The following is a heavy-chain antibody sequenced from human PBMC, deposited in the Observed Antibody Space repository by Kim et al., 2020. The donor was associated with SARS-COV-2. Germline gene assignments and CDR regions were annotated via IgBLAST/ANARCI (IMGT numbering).Heavy chain of an antibody. CDR3: ARDHSGGPYFDY. V-gene: IGHV1-46*01. D-gene: IGHD3-10*01. Sequence: ASVKVSCKASGYTFTRYYIHWVRQAPGQAPECMGIINPSDGGPSYTQKFQGRLTMTRDTSTSTVYMELSSLRSDDTAVYYCARDHSGGPYFDYWGQGTLV. J-gene: IGHJ4*02. CDR1: GYTFTRYY. CDR2: INPSDGGP.